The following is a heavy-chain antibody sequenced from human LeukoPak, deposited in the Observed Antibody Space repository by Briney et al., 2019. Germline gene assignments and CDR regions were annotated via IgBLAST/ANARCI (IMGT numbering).Heavy chain of an antibody. V-gene: IGHV4-30-2*01. CDR3: ARGGLRYFDCFDY. CDR1: GGSISSGGYS. CDR2: IYHSGST. D-gene: IGHD3-9*01. Sequence: SETLSLTCAVSGGSISSGGYSWSWIRQPPGKGLEWIGYIYHSGSTYYNPSLKSRVTISVDRSKNQFSLKLSSVTAADTAVYYCARGGLRYFDCFDYWGQGTLVTVSS. J-gene: IGHJ4*02.